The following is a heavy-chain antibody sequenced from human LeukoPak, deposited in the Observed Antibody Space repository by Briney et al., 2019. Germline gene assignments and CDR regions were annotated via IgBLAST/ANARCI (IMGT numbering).Heavy chain of an antibody. D-gene: IGHD2-2*01. CDR1: GFTFSSYS. Sequence: PGGSPRLSCAASGFTFSSYSMNWVRQAPGKGLEWVSSISSSSSYIYYADSVKGRFTISRDNAKNSLYLQMNSLRAEDTAVYYCARDCSSTSCYLITPYDYWGQGTLVTVSS. V-gene: IGHV3-21*01. J-gene: IGHJ4*02. CDR2: ISSSSSYI. CDR3: ARDCSSTSCYLITPYDY.